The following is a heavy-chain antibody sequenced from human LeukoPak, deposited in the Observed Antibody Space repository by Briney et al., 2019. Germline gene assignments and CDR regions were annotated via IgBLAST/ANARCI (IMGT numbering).Heavy chain of an antibody. CDR3: ARLSSMSAARLLQD. Sequence: GESLKISCKGSGYSFISYWIAWVRQMPGKGLEWMGIIYPSDSDTRYSPSFQGQVTISADKSISTAYLQWSSLKASDTAMYYCARLSSMSAARLLQDWGQGTLVTVSS. CDR2: IYPSDSDT. CDR1: GYSFISYW. J-gene: IGHJ4*02. V-gene: IGHV5-51*01. D-gene: IGHD6-6*01.